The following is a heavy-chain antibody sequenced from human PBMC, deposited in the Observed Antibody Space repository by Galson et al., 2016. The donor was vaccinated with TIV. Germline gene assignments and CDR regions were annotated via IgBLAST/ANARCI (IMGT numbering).Heavy chain of an antibody. J-gene: IGHJ4*02. CDR2: INPNTGAT. Sequence: SGYTFTGYFVHWVRQAPGQGLEWMGWINPNTGATNLAQNFQGRVTMTTSIPTVYMEVSNLTSVDTAVYFCARDWGTGSFYFEYWGQGALVTVSS. D-gene: IGHD3-10*01. V-gene: IGHV1-2*02. CDR1: GYTFTGYF. CDR3: ARDWGTGSFYFEY.